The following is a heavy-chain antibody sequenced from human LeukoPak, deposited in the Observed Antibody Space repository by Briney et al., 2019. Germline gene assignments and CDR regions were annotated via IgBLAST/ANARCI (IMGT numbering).Heavy chain of an antibody. CDR1: GGSISSYY. CDR3: ARQRYDYVWGSYPTDAFDT. J-gene: IGHJ3*02. V-gene: IGHV4-59*08. Sequence: SETLSLTCTVSGGSISSYYWSWIRQPPGKGLEWIGYIYYSGSTNYNPSLKSRVTISVDTSKNQFSLKLSSVTAADTAVYYCARQRYDYVWGSYPTDAFDTWGQGTMVTVSS. CDR2: IYYSGST. D-gene: IGHD3-16*02.